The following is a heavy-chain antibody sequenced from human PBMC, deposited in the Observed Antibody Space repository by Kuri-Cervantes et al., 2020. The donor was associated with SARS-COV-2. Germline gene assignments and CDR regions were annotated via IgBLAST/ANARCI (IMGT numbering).Heavy chain of an antibody. CDR3: ARDGSKGKYFQH. V-gene: IGHV1-69*05. D-gene: IGHD3-10*01. CDR2: FSPVLDTP. CDR1: GGTFHSNA. J-gene: IGHJ1*01. Sequence: SVKVSCKASGGTFHSNAITWVRQAPGQGLEWMGGFSPVLDTPHYAQKFQGRVTITTDESTTTAFMELSSLKSEDTAVYYCARDGSKGKYFQHWGQGTLVTVSS.